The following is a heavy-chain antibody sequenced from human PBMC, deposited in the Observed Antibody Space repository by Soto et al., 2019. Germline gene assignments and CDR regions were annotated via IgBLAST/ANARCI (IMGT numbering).Heavy chain of an antibody. J-gene: IGHJ5*02. CDR3: AREASITIFGVVTAKANWFDP. V-gene: IGHV4-31*03. Sequence: SETLSLTCTVSGGSISSGGYYWSWIRQHPGKGLEWIGYIYYSGSTYYNPSLKSRVTISVDTSKNQFSLKLSSVTAADTAVHYCAREASITIFGVVTAKANWFDPWGQGTLVTVSS. CDR2: IYYSGST. CDR1: GGSISSGGYY. D-gene: IGHD3-3*01.